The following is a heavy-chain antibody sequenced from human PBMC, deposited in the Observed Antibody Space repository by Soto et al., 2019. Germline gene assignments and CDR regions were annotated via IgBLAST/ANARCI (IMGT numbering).Heavy chain of an antibody. CDR1: GFTFSSYA. J-gene: IGHJ3*02. D-gene: IGHD1-7*01. CDR3: AKSWNFFDAFDI. CDR2: ISGSGGST. Sequence: HPGGSLRLSCAASGFTFSSYAMSWVRQAPGKGLEWVSAISGSGGSTYYADSVKGRFTISRDNSKNTLYLQMNSLRAEDTAVYYCAKSWNFFDAFDIWGQGKMVTVSS. V-gene: IGHV3-23*01.